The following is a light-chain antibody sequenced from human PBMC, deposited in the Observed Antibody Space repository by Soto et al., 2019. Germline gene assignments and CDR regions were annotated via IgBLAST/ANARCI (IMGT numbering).Light chain of an antibody. V-gene: IGKV1-9*01. Sequence: IQLTQSPSSLSASMGDRVTITCRASQGILNYLAWYRQKPGKAHKLLIYGASTLQGGVPSRFSGSGAWTDFTRTLSSLQPEDLATYYCQQLFTYPPTFGPGTKVDIK. J-gene: IGKJ3*01. CDR3: QQLFTYPPT. CDR1: QGILNY. CDR2: GAS.